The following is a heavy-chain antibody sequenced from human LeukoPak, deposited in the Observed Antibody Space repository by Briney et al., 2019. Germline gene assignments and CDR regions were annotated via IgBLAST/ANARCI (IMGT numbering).Heavy chain of an antibody. V-gene: IGHV3-21*01. CDR1: GFTFSTYA. CDR3: ARGLVIVPAAMDH. D-gene: IGHD2-2*01. J-gene: IGHJ4*02. Sequence: GGSLTLSCAASGFTFSTYAMNWVRQAPGKGLEWVSSFSTTSPYMYYADSVTGRFTISRDNAKNSLYPQMNSLRAEDTAVYYCARGLVIVPAAMDHWGQGTLVTVSS. CDR2: FSTTSPYM.